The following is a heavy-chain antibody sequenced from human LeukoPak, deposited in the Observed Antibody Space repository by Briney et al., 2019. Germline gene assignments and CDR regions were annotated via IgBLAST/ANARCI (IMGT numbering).Heavy chain of an antibody. CDR3: ASPNSSSWALGASALGY. D-gene: IGHD6-13*01. V-gene: IGHV1-69*05. Sequence: GASVKVSCKASGGTFSSYAISWMRQAPGQGLEWMGGIIPIFGTANYAQKFQGRVTITTDESTSTAYMELSSLRSEDTAVYYCASPNSSSWALGASALGYWGQGTLVTVSS. CDR1: GGTFSSYA. J-gene: IGHJ4*02. CDR2: IIPIFGTA.